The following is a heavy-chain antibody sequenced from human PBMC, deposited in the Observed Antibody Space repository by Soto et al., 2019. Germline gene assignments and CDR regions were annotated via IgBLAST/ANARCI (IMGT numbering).Heavy chain of an antibody. Sequence: QVQMVQSGAEVKKPGSSARVSCKVSGGTFSRHSISWVRQAPGQGLEWMGGIIPIFDATQYAQKFQGRLTITAGESTTTFHIDLSGLRAEHTAIYYCARDLTSVRGSWGQGTLVSVS. J-gene: IGHJ4*02. CDR1: GGTFSRHS. V-gene: IGHV1-69*01. CDR2: IIPIFDAT. CDR3: ARDLTSVRGS. D-gene: IGHD3-10*01.